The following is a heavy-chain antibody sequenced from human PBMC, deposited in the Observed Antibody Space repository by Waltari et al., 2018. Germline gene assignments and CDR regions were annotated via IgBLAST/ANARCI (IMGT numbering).Heavy chain of an antibody. V-gene: IGHV3-7*01. CDR2: INPDGSGE. D-gene: IGHD3-10*01. CDR1: GFSFSGSW. CDR3: ARDPAFGAFDF. Sequence: EVQLLESGGGLVQPGGSLRLSCDASGFSFSGSWMTWVRQAPGKGLEWVAEINPDGSGEYYVDSVNGRFTISRDNTKNSLYLQMNSLRPDDTAVYFCARDPAFGAFDFWGQGTVVTVSS. J-gene: IGHJ3*01.